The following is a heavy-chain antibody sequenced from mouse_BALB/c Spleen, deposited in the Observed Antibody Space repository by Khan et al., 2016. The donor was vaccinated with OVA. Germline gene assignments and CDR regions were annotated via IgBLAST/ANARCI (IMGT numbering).Heavy chain of an antibody. J-gene: IGHJ1*01. D-gene: IGHD1-1*02. CDR3: AREDYGQWYFDV. CDR2: ISSGSSSI. Sequence: EVQLKESGGGLVQPGGSRKLSCAASGFTFSSFGMHWVRQAPEKGLEWVAYISSGSSSIYYADTVKGRFTISSDNPKNTLFLQMTRLRSEDTAMYYCAREDYGQWYFDVWGAGTTVTVSS. CDR1: GFTFSSFG. V-gene: IGHV5-17*02.